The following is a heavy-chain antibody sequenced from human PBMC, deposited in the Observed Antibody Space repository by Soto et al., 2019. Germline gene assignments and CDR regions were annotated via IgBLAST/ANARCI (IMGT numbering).Heavy chain of an antibody. CDR2: INHSGST. D-gene: IGHD2-2*02. CDR1: GGSFSGYY. V-gene: IGHV4-34*01. CDR3: ASEQDCSSTSCYTFDY. Sequence: QVQLQQWGAGLLKPSETLSLTCAVYGGSFSGYYWSWIRQPPGKGLEWIGEINHSGSTNYNPSLNSRVTISVDTSKNQFSLKLSSVTAADTAVYYCASEQDCSSTSCYTFDYWGQGTLVTVSS. J-gene: IGHJ4*02.